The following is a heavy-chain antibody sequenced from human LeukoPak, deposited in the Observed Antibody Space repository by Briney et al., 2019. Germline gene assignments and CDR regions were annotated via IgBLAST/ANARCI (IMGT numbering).Heavy chain of an antibody. Sequence: PGGSLRLSCAAAGFPFSTYDMHWVRHTPGKGLDWVSAIDSVGNTYYSGSVKGRFTISRENAKTSLYLQMNSLRDGDTAVYYCIRIRTGEHQYGMDVWGQGTTVTVSS. V-gene: IGHV3-13*01. CDR1: GFPFSTYD. CDR3: IRIRTGEHQYGMDV. J-gene: IGHJ6*02. CDR2: IDSVGNT. D-gene: IGHD7-27*01.